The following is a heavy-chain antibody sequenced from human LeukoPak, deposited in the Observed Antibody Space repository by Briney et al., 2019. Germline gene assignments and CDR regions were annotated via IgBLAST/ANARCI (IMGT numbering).Heavy chain of an antibody. D-gene: IGHD3-22*01. J-gene: IGHJ5*02. V-gene: IGHV4-4*08. CDR2: IYYSGTT. CDR3: VREWRGGYYDSSGPNWFDP. CDR1: GGSVSSHY. Sequence: SETLSLTCTVSGGSVSSHYWSRIRQPPGKGLEWIGYIYYSGTTNYNPSLKSRVTIGVDTSKNQFSLKLTAVTAADTAVYYCVREWRGGYYDSSGPNWFDPWGQGTLVTVSS.